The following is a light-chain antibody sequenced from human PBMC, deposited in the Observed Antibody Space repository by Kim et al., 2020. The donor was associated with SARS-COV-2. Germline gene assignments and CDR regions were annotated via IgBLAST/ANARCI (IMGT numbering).Light chain of an antibody. J-gene: IGKJ2*01. V-gene: IGKV2-28*01. CDR3: MHTLQTPT. Sequence: DIVMTQSPFSLPVTPGEPASISCRSSQSLLYSNVDNYLSWYLQKPGQSQQLLIYLVSNRASGVPDRFSGSGSGTDFTLKISRVEAEDVGVYFCMHTLQTPTFGQGTKLEI. CDR1: QSLLYSNVDNY. CDR2: LVS.